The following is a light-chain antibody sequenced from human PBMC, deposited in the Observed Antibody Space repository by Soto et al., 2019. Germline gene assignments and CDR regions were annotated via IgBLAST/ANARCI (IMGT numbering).Light chain of an antibody. CDR1: QSISNW. J-gene: IGKJ1*01. Sequence: DIQMTQSPSTLSASVGDRVTITCRASQSISNWLAWYQQKPRKAPKVLIYKASSLESGVPSRFSGSGSGTEFTLTISSLQPDDFATYYCQQYNSLWTFGQGTKVEIK. V-gene: IGKV1-5*03. CDR2: KAS. CDR3: QQYNSLWT.